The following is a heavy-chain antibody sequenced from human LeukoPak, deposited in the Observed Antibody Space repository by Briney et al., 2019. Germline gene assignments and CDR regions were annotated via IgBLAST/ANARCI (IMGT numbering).Heavy chain of an antibody. Sequence: ASAKVSCKAFGYTFTNHYMHWVRQAPGQGLEWMEIINPSAASTSYAQKFQGRVTMARDTSTSTVYMELSSLRSEDTAVYYCARAPPNSGSYWGYFDYWGQGTLVTVSS. D-gene: IGHD1-26*01. CDR1: GYTFTNHY. CDR3: ARAPPNSGSYWGYFDY. CDR2: INPSAAST. V-gene: IGHV1-46*01. J-gene: IGHJ4*02.